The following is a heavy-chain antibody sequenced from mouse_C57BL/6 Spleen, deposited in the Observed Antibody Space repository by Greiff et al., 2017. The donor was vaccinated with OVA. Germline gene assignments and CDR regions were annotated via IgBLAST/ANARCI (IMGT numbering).Heavy chain of an antibody. D-gene: IGHD2-2*01. Sequence: EVQVVESGGGLVKPGGSLKLSCAASGFTFSSYTMSWVRQTPEKRLEWVATISGGGGNTYYPDRVKGGVTISMDNAKTTLYLQMSSLRSEDTALYYCARQRVYYGYDAPFAYWGQGTLVTVSA. V-gene: IGHV5-9*01. CDR3: ARQRVYYGYDAPFAY. J-gene: IGHJ3*01. CDR2: ISGGGGNT. CDR1: GFTFSSYT.